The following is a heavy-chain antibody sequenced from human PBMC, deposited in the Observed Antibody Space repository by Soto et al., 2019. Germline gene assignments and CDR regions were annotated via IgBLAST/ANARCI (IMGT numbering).Heavy chain of an antibody. V-gene: IGHV3-23*01. J-gene: IGHJ4*02. CDR2: ISGSGGST. CDR1: GFTFTNYG. Sequence: EVQLLESGGGLVKPGGSLRLSCAASGFTFTNYGMSWVRQAPGKGLEWVSSISGSGGSTSYADSVKGRFTISRDNSKNTLYLQVNSLRAEDTAVYYCAKLSNYDTRGYFDGYWGQGTLVTVSS. D-gene: IGHD3-22*01. CDR3: AKLSNYDTRGYFDGY.